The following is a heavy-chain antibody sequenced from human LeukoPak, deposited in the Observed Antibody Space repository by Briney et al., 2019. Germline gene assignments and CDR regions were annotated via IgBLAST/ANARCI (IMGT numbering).Heavy chain of an antibody. CDR2: IYSGGIT. V-gene: IGHV3-66*01. Sequence: GGSLRLSCAISGFTVSSNYMSWVRQAPGKGLEWVSVIYSGGITDYAYSVKGRFAISRDNSKNTLFVQMNSLRAEDTAVYSCARDIGKGGFDPWGQGTLVIVSS. D-gene: IGHD3-10*01. J-gene: IGHJ5*02. CDR3: ARDIGKGGFDP. CDR1: GFTVSSNY.